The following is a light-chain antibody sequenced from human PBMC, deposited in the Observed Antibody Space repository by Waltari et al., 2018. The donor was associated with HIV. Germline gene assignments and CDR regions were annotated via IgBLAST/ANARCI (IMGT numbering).Light chain of an antibody. V-gene: IGLV2-11*01. CDR2: DVT. Sequence: ALPQLPPVSGLLGQPATTPCTRTASDVGNLNFASWYQHLPAKAPKLLIYDVTKRPSGVPDRFSGSKSGDTASLTISGLQAEDEADYYCCTYAAKYVLFGGGTNLTVL. J-gene: IGLJ2*01. CDR3: CTYAAKYVL. CDR1: ASDVGNLNF.